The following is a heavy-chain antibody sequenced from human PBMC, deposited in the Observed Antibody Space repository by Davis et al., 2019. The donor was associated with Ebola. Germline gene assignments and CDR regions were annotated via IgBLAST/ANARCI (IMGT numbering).Heavy chain of an antibody. CDR3: VREYSGQTTGWFGWLDP. D-gene: IGHD3-10*01. CDR1: GFTFPVYW. J-gene: IGHJ5*02. CDR2: IKQDGSEE. Sequence: PGGSLRLSCVASGFTFPVYWMSWVRQAPGKGLEWVANIKQDGSEEYYVDSVKGRFIISRDNAKKSLYLEMNGLRVEDTAVYYCVREYSGQTTGWFGWLDPWGQGALVTVSS. V-gene: IGHV3-7*03.